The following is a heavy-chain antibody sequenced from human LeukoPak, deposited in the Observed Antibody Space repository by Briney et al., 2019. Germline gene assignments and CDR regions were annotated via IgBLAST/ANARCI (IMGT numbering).Heavy chain of an antibody. Sequence: ASVKVSCKSSGYTFTSYDINWVRQATGQGLEWMGWMNPNSGNTGYAQKFQGRVTMTRNTSISTAYMELSSLRSEDTAVYYCARGAQYSSSWYTGYYYYYMDVWGKGTTVTVSS. CDR1: GYTFTSYD. D-gene: IGHD6-13*01. J-gene: IGHJ6*03. CDR2: MNPNSGNT. V-gene: IGHV1-8*01. CDR3: ARGAQYSSSWYTGYYYYYMDV.